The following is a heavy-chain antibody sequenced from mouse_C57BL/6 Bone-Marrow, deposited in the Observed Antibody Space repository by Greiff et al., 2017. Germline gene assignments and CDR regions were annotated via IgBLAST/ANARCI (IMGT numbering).Heavy chain of an antibody. CDR1: GYTFTSYW. J-gene: IGHJ3*01. Sequence: VKLQQSGPELVKPGASVKLSCKASGYTFTSYWMHWVKQRPGQGLEWIGNINPSNGGTNYNEKFKSKATLTVDKSSSTTYMQLSSLTSEDSAVYYCARDDGYRLAWFAYWGQGTLVTVSA. CDR3: ARDDGYRLAWFAY. D-gene: IGHD2-3*01. V-gene: IGHV1-53*01. CDR2: INPSNGGT.